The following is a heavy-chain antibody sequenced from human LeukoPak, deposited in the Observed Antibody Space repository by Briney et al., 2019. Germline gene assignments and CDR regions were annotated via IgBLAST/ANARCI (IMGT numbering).Heavy chain of an antibody. Sequence: PGGSLRLSCAASEFSVGSNYMTWVRQAPGKGLEWVSSISSSSSYIYYADSVKGRFTISRDNAKNSLYLQMNSLRAEDTAVYYCARSLIVGVTGLDYWGQGTLVTVSS. CDR3: ARSLIVGVTGLDY. CDR2: ISSSSSYI. CDR1: EFSVGSNY. D-gene: IGHD1-26*01. J-gene: IGHJ4*02. V-gene: IGHV3-21*01.